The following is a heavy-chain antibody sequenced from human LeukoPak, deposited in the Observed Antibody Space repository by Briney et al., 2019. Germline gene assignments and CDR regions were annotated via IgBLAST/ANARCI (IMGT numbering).Heavy chain of an antibody. D-gene: IGHD2-21*02. Sequence: ASVKVSCKASGYSYTSNYMYWVRQAPGQGLEWMGLINPSGGSTSYAQKFQGRVTMTRDTSTSTVYMELSSLRSEDTAVYYCARDFAVTDDRYFDLWGRGTLVTVSS. V-gene: IGHV1-46*01. J-gene: IGHJ2*01. CDR2: INPSGGST. CDR3: ARDFAVTDDRYFDL. CDR1: GYSYTSNY.